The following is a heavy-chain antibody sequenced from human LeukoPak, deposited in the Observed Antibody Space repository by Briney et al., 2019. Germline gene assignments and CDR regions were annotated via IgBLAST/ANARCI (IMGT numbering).Heavy chain of an antibody. D-gene: IGHD2-2*02. J-gene: IGHJ4*02. CDR3: ATYDIVVVPAAIHH. V-gene: IGHV3-21*01. Sequence: GGSLRPSCAASGFTFSSYTMTWVRQAPGKGLEWVSSISSSSSYIYYADSVKGRFTISRDNAKNSLYLQMNSLRAEDAAVYYCATYDIVVVPAAIHHWGQGTLVTVSS. CDR1: GFTFSSYT. CDR2: ISSSSSYI.